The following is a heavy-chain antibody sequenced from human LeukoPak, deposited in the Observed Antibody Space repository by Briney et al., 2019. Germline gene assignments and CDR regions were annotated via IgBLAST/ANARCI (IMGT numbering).Heavy chain of an antibody. CDR3: ARVGGDYYYYYGMDV. D-gene: IGHD3-16*01. J-gene: IGHJ6*02. Sequence: PGGSLRLSCAASVFTFSSYSMNWVRQAPGKGLEWVSSISSSSSYIYYADSVKGRFTISRDNAKNSLYLQMNSLRAEDTAVYYCARVGGDYYYYYGMDVWGQGTTVTVSS. CDR2: ISSSSSYI. CDR1: VFTFSSYS. V-gene: IGHV3-21*01.